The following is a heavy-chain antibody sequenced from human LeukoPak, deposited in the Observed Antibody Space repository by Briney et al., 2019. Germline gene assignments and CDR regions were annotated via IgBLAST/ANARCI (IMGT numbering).Heavy chain of an antibody. CDR1: GGTFSSYA. CDR2: IIPILGIA. V-gene: IGHV1-69*04. D-gene: IGHD2-2*01. J-gene: IGHJ6*02. Sequence: ASVKVTCKASGGTFSSYAISWVRQAPGQGLEWMGRIIPILGIANYAQKFQGRVTITADKSTSTAYMELSSLRSEDTAVYYCARVISCSSTSCRYYYYYGMDVWGQGTTVTVSS. CDR3: ARVISCSSTSCRYYYYYGMDV.